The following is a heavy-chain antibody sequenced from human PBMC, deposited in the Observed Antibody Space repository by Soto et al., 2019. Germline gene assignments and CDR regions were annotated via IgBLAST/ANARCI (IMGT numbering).Heavy chain of an antibody. Sequence: PGGSLRLSCAASGFTFSSHGMHWVRQAPGKXLEWVALISYGGGNTYYTDSVEGRFTISRDNSKNTLYLQMNSLKAEDTAVYYCAKDGTHCSDGSCYGMDVWGQGTTVTVSS. D-gene: IGHD2-15*01. CDR2: ISYGGGNT. CDR1: GFTFSSHG. J-gene: IGHJ6*02. CDR3: AKDGTHCSDGSCYGMDV. V-gene: IGHV3-30*18.